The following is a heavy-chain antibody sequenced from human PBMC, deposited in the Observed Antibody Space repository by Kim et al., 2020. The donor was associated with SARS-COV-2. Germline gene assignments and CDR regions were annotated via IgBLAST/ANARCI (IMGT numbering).Heavy chain of an antibody. J-gene: IGHJ4*01. CDR2: ISGTSERT. Sequence: GGSLRLSCAASGFIFSNYAMSWVRQAPGKGLEWVSGISGTSERTFYADSVRGRFTISRDNSKNTLYLQMNRLRDEDTALYYCAREGVLCGSGDYFGYWG. CDR3: AREGVLCGSGDYFGY. CDR1: GFIFSNYA. D-gene: IGHD3-10*01. V-gene: IGHV3-23*01.